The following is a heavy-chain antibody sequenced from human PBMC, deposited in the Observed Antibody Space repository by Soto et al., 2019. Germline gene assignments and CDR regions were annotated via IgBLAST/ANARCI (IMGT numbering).Heavy chain of an antibody. D-gene: IGHD2-21*01. Sequence: QVQLQESGPGLVRPSETLSLTCTVAGDSVSSGSHHWNWIRQAPGKGLEWIGSIYFTGRTNHNLSPKSRVSISVDTSKHHLSLTLTSVTAADTACYYGARDLVAIGGRVYAFDLWGQGTMVPVSS. CDR2: IYFTGRT. CDR1: GDSVSSGSHH. CDR3: ARDLVAIGGRVYAFDL. J-gene: IGHJ3*01. V-gene: IGHV4-61*03.